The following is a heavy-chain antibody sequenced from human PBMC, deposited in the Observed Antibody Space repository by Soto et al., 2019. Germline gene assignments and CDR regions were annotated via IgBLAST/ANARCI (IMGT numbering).Heavy chain of an antibody. Sequence: PSGTLSLTCTVSGGSISGYDWSWIRQPPGKGLEWIGYMYKTGSTVYNPSFKSRVTISVDTSKNQFSLKLNSVTAADTAVYYCARDLWGYCGTDCYPLDVWGQGTTVTSP. CDR3: ARDLWGYCGTDCYPLDV. J-gene: IGHJ6*02. D-gene: IGHD2-21*02. V-gene: IGHV4-59*01. CDR1: GGSISGYD. CDR2: MYKTGST.